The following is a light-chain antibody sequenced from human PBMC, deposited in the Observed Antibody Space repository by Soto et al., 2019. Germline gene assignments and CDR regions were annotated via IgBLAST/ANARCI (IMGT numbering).Light chain of an antibody. CDR2: DAS. V-gene: IGKV3-11*01. CDR1: QSVSXY. CDR3: XQRXNWPPWT. J-gene: IGKJ1*01. Sequence: EIVLTQSPATLSLSPGXXXXLXXXASQSVSXYLAWYQQKPGQAPRLLIYDASNRATGIPARFSGSGSGTDFTLTISSLEPEDFAVYXXXQRXNWPPWTFGQGTKVEIK.